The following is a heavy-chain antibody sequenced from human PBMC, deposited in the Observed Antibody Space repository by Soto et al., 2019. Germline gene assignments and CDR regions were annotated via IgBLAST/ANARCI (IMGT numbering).Heavy chain of an antibody. V-gene: IGHV1-69*01. D-gene: IGHD3-22*01. Sequence: QGQLVESGAEVKKPGSSGKVSCKASGDTFRSYAINWVRQGPGQGLEWMGGIIPMFGTANYPQKVKGRATITAGESTSTVYMELSSLSSEDTAVYYCARVGPAHYYDSSGYYSPLDYWGQGTLVTVSS. CDR1: GDTFRSYA. J-gene: IGHJ4*02. CDR2: IIPMFGTA. CDR3: ARVGPAHYYDSSGYYSPLDY.